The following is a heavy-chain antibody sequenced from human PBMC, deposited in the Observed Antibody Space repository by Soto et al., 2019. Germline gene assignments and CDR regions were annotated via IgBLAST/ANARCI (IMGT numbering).Heavy chain of an antibody. CDR1: GGSISSGGYY. Sequence: QVQLQESGPGLVKPSQTLSLTCTVSGGSISSGGYYWSWIRQHPGKGLEWIGYIYYSGSTYYNPSLKSRVTISVDTSKNQFSLKLSSVTAADTAVYYCARDKVPAVISYYYYYGMDVWGQGTTVTVSS. CDR3: ARDKVPAVISYYYYYGMDV. V-gene: IGHV4-31*03. CDR2: IYYSGST. D-gene: IGHD3-22*01. J-gene: IGHJ6*02.